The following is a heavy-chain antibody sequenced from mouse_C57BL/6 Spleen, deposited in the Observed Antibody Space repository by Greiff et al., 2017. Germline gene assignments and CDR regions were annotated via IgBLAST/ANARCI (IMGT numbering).Heavy chain of an antibody. CDR1: GYTFTSYW. V-gene: IGHV1-72*01. CDR2: IDPNSGGT. J-gene: IGHJ1*03. Sequence: VQLQQSGAELVKPGASVKLSCKASGYTFTSYWMHWVKQRPGRALEWIGRIDPNSGGTKYNEKFKSKATLTVDKPSSTAYMQLSSLTSEDSAVYYCARYGNYWYFDVWGTGTTVTVSS. CDR3: ARYGNYWYFDV. D-gene: IGHD2-1*01.